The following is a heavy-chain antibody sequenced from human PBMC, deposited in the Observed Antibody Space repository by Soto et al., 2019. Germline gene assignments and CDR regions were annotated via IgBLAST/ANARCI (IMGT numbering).Heavy chain of an antibody. J-gene: IGHJ6*02. CDR1: GGSISSYY. D-gene: IGHD3-10*01. CDR3: ARDQYFYYGSYYGMDV. Sequence: SETLSLTCTVSGGSISSYYWSWIRQPPGKGLEWIGYIYYSGSTNYNPSLKSRVTISVDTSKNQFSLKLSSVTAADTAVYYCARDQYFYYGSYYGMDVWGQGTTVTVSS. CDR2: IYYSGST. V-gene: IGHV4-59*01.